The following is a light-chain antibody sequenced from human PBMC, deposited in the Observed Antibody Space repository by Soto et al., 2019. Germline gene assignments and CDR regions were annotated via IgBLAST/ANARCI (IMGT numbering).Light chain of an antibody. CDR1: QDISNY. V-gene: IGKV1-33*01. J-gene: IGKJ4*01. CDR2: DAS. Sequence: DIQMTQSPSSLSASVGDRVTITCQASQDISNYLNWYQQSPGKAPKLLISDASNLESGVPSRFSGSGSVTYFNFTISGLLPEDVGTYFCQQYCNVPPLSPLTFGGGTKVEIK. CDR3: QQYCNVPPLSPLT.